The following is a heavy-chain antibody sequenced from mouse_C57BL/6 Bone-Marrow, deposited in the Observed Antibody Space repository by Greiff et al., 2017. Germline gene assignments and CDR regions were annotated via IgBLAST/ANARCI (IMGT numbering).Heavy chain of an antibody. D-gene: IGHD2-4*01. CDR2: IDPSDSYT. Sequence: QVQLQQPGAELVRPGTSVKLSCKASGYTFTSYWMHWVKQRPGQGLEWIGVIDPSDSYTNYNQKFKGKATLTVDTSSSTAYMQLSRLTSEDSAVXYCARYDYVFDYWGQGTTLTVSS. J-gene: IGHJ2*01. CDR1: GYTFTSYW. CDR3: ARYDYVFDY. V-gene: IGHV1-59*01.